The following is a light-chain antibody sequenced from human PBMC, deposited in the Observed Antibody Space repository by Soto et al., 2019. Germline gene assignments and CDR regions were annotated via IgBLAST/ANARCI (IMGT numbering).Light chain of an antibody. CDR1: QTGSSSY. CDR3: QQLRSLPRN. Sequence: ELVLTQPPASLSSSPEERAPLSSTASQTGSSSYLARYQQRPGQAPRLLIYGASNRATGIPDRFSGSGSGTDFTLTISRLEPEDFAVYHCQQLRSLPRNFGQGTRLEIK. J-gene: IGKJ5*01. CDR2: GAS. V-gene: IGKV3D-20*02.